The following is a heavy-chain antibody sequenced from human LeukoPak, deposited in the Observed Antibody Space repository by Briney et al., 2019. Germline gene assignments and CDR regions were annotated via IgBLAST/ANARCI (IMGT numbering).Heavy chain of an antibody. Sequence: EASVKVSFKASGYTFTGYYMHWVRQAPGQGLEWMGWINPNSGGTNYAQKFQGRVTMTRDTSISTAYMELSRLRSDDTAVYYCARDGEPPATWFDPWGQGTLVTVSS. D-gene: IGHD1-14*01. J-gene: IGHJ5*02. V-gene: IGHV1-2*02. CDR2: INPNSGGT. CDR3: ARDGEPPATWFDP. CDR1: GYTFTGYY.